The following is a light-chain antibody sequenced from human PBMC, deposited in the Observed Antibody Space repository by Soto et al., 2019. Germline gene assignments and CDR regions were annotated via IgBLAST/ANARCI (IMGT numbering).Light chain of an antibody. J-gene: IGLJ1*01. V-gene: IGLV2-14*01. CDR1: NSDVGGYNY. Sequence: QSALTQPASVSGSPGQSITISCTGTNSDVGGYNYVAWYQQHADKAPKLMMYDVSNRPSGVSNRFSGSKSGNTASLTISGLQAEDEADYYCSSYAGSSTVFGTGTKLTVL. CDR3: SSYAGSSTV. CDR2: DVS.